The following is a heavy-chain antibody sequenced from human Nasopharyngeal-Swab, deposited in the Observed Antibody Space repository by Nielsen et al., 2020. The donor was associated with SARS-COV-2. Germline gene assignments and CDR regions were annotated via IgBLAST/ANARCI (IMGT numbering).Heavy chain of an antibody. D-gene: IGHD2-2*02. Sequence: GESLKISCKASGYTFTSYGISWVRQAPGQGLEWMGWISAYNGNTNYAQKLQGRVTMTTDTSTSTAYMELRSLRSDDTAVYYCARSGAAIRGSGAFDIWGQGTMVTVSS. CDR1: GYTFTSYG. V-gene: IGHV1-18*04. CDR2: ISAYNGNT. CDR3: ARSGAAIRGSGAFDI. J-gene: IGHJ3*02.